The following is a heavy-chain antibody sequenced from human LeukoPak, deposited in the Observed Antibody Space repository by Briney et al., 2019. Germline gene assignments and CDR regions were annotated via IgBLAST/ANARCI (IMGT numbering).Heavy chain of an antibody. V-gene: IGHV4-38-2*02. J-gene: IGHJ4*02. CDR1: GYSISSGYY. CDR2: IYHSGST. D-gene: IGHD3-10*01. CDR3: ARDEGSHDY. Sequence: SETLSLTCTVSGYSISSGYYWSWIRQPPGKGLEWIGSIYHSGSTYYNPSLKSRVTISVDTSKNQFSLKLSSVTAADTAVYYCARDEGSHDYWGQGTLVTVSS.